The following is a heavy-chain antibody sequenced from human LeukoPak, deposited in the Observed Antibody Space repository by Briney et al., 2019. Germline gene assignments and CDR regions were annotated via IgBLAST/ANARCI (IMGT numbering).Heavy chain of an antibody. J-gene: IGHJ4*02. D-gene: IGHD4-23*01. Sequence: PSETLSLTCTVSGGSISSSSYYWGWIRQPPGKGLEWIGSIYYSGSTYYNPSLKSRVTISVDTSKNQFSLKLSSVTAADTAVYYCASLRGTTVVFDYWGQGTLVTVSS. CDR3: ASLRGTTVVFDY. V-gene: IGHV4-39*07. CDR1: GGSISSSSYY. CDR2: IYYSGST.